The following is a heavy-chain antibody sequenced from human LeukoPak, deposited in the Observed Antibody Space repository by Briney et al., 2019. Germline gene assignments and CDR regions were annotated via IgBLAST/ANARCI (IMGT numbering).Heavy chain of an antibody. J-gene: IGHJ4*02. CDR3: AKDLNYYDSSGYPDY. CDR1: GFTFSSYW. D-gene: IGHD3-22*01. V-gene: IGHV3-9*01. Sequence: GGSLRLSCAASGFTFSSYWMTWVRQAPGKGLEWVSGISWNSGSIGYADSVKGRFTISRDNAKNSLYLQMNSLRAEDTALYYCAKDLNYYDSSGYPDYWGQGTLVTVSS. CDR2: ISWNSGSI.